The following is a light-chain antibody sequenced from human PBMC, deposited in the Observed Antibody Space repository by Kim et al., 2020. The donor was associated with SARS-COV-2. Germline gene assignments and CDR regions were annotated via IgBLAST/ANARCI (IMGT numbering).Light chain of an antibody. CDR2: GDS. Sequence: LGTTARITCGGTNIGSKNVHWYQQKLGQAPVLVIYGDSNRPSGIPERFSGSNSGNTATLTISRAQAGDEADYYCQVWDSSTAHYVFGTGTKVTVL. CDR3: QVWDSSTAHYV. V-gene: IGLV3-9*01. CDR1: NIGSKN. J-gene: IGLJ1*01.